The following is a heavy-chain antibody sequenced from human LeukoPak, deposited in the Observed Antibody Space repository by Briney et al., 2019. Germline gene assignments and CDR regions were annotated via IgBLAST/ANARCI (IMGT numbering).Heavy chain of an antibody. Sequence: GRSLRLSCAASGFTFDDYAMHWVRPAPGKGLEWVSGISWNSGSIGYADSVKGRFTISRDNAKNSLYLQMNSLRAEDTALYYCAKGDYYDSSGYPNSRKKAFDIWGQGTMVTVSS. V-gene: IGHV3-9*01. CDR1: GFTFDDYA. J-gene: IGHJ3*02. CDR3: AKGDYYDSSGYPNSRKKAFDI. D-gene: IGHD3-22*01. CDR2: ISWNSGSI.